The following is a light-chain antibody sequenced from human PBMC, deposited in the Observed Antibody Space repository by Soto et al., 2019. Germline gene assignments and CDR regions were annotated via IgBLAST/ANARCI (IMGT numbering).Light chain of an antibody. V-gene: IGKV3-20*01. J-gene: IGKJ1*01. Sequence: EIVLTQSPGTLSLSPGERATLSCRASQSVSSSYLAWYQQKPGQAPRLLIYGASSRATGIPDRFSGSGSGTDFALNISRLEPEDFAVYYCQQYGSSPPWTVGQGTNVEIK. CDR2: GAS. CDR3: QQYGSSPPWT. CDR1: QSVSSSY.